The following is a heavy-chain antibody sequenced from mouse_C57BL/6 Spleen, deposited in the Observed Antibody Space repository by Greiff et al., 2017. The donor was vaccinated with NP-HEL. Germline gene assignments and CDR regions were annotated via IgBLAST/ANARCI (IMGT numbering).Heavy chain of an antibody. Sequence: VQLQQSGAELVRPGASVKLSCKASGYTFTDYYINWVKQRPGQGLEWIARIYPGSGNTYYNEKFKGKATLTAEKSSSTAYMQLCSLTSEDSAVYFCARSGYDGYAMDYWGQGTSVTVSS. CDR3: ARSGYDGYAMDY. CDR2: IYPGSGNT. J-gene: IGHJ4*01. D-gene: IGHD3-1*01. V-gene: IGHV1-76*01. CDR1: GYTFTDYY.